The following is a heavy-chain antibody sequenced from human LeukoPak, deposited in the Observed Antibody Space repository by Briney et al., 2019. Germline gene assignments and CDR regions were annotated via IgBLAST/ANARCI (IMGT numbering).Heavy chain of an antibody. Sequence: GASVKVSCKASGGTFSSYAISWVRQAPGQGLEWMGGIIPIFGTANYAQKFQGRVTITTDESTSTAYMELSSLRSEDTAVYYCARGGSYYNYYYYVDVWGKGTTVTVSS. J-gene: IGHJ6*03. D-gene: IGHD1-26*01. CDR1: GGTFSSYA. CDR3: ARGGSYYNYYYYVDV. CDR2: IIPIFGTA. V-gene: IGHV1-69*05.